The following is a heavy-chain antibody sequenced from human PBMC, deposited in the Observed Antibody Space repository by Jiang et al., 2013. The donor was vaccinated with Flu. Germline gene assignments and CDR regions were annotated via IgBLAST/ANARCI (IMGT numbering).Heavy chain of an antibody. D-gene: IGHD3/OR15-3a*01. V-gene: IGHV1-8*01. J-gene: IGHJ6*02. Sequence: HDINWVRQATGQGLEWMGWMNPNSGNTGYAQKFQGRVTMTRNTSINTAYMELTSLRSEDTAVYYCASLDVYYYGMDVWGQGTTVTVSS. CDR1: HD. CDR3: ASLDVYYYGMDV. CDR2: MNPNSGNT.